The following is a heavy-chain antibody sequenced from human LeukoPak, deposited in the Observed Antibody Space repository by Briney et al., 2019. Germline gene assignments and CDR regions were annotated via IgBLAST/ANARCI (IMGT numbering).Heavy chain of an antibody. Sequence: GESLKISCKGSGYSFTSYWIGWVRQMPGKGLEWMGVIHPGDSDTRYSPSFQGQVTISADKSISTAYLQWSSLKASDTAMYYCAVNLRYCSGGSCYSGYYYFDYWGQGTLVTVSS. CDR1: GYSFTSYW. J-gene: IGHJ4*02. V-gene: IGHV5-51*01. D-gene: IGHD2-15*01. CDR2: IHPGDSDT. CDR3: AVNLRYCSGGSCYSGYYYFDY.